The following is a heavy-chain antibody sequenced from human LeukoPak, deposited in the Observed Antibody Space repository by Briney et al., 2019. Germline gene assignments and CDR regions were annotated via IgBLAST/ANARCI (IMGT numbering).Heavy chain of an antibody. CDR2: TNTNTGNP. CDR3: ARGRGPSSWYDFDY. CDR1: GYTFTSYA. D-gene: IGHD6-13*01. Sequence: ASVKVSCKASGYTFTSYAMNRVRQAPGQGLEWMGWTNTNTGNPTYAQGFTGRFVFSLDTSVSTAYLQISSLKAEDTAVYYCARGRGPSSWYDFDYWGQGTLVTVSS. J-gene: IGHJ4*02. V-gene: IGHV7-4-1*02.